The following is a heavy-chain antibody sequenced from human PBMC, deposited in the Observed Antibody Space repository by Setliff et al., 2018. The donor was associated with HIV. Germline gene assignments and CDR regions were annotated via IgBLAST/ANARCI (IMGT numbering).Heavy chain of an antibody. V-gene: IGHV4-30-4*08. CDR1: GGSISNNDYY. CDR3: VRDDYGYNGKGFDY. J-gene: IGHJ4*02. CDR2: ITYSGSA. D-gene: IGHD4-17*01. Sequence: SETLSLTCSVSGGSISNNDYYWGWIRQSPGKGLEWIGYITYSGSAYYNPSLKSRVTISIDTSNNQISLRLSSVTAADTATYYCVRDDYGYNGKGFDYWGPGTLVTVSS.